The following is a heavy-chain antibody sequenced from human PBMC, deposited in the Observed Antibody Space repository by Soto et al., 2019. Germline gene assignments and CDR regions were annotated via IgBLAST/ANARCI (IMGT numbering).Heavy chain of an antibody. J-gene: IGHJ4*02. CDR1: GGSISSSSYY. V-gene: IGHV4-39*01. CDR3: ARLKYDFWSGYPAGGFDY. D-gene: IGHD3-3*01. Sequence: SETLSLTCTVSGGSISSSSYYWGWIRQPPGKGLEWIGGIYYSGSTYYNPSLKSRVTISVGTSKNQLSLKLSSVTAADTAVYYCARLKYDFWSGYPAGGFDYWGQGTLVTVSS. CDR2: IYYSGST.